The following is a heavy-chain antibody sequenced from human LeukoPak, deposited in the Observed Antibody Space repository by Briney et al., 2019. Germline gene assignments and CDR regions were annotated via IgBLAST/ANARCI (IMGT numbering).Heavy chain of an antibody. V-gene: IGHV3-7*01. D-gene: IGHD2-15*01. J-gene: IGHJ4*02. Sequence: GGSLRLSCAASVFTFNSDWMSWVRRAPGKGLECVAKINPNGNIEQYVDSVKGRFTISRDNSKKSLYLQMNNLRVEDTAVYYCATEAWYRFEYWGRGTLVTVSP. CDR1: VFTFNSDW. CDR3: ATEAWYRFEY. CDR2: INPNGNIE.